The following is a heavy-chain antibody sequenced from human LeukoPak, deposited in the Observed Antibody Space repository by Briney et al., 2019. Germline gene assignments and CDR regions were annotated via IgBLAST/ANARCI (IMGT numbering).Heavy chain of an antibody. J-gene: IGHJ4*02. CDR1: GGSTINYF. CDR3: ARAEGSGSGAYTLDY. CDR2: IYTSGTT. D-gene: IGHD3-10*01. V-gene: IGHV4-4*07. Sequence: SETLSLTCTVSGGSTINYFRSWFRQPAGKGLEWIGHIYTSGTTHYNPSLKNRVTISLDTSKSQFSLQLNSVTAADTAVYYCARAEGSGSGAYTLDYWGQGILVTVSS.